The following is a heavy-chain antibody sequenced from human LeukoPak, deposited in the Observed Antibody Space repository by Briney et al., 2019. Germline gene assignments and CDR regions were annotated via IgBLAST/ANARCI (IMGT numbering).Heavy chain of an antibody. CDR3: AGGSGWYSDYFDY. CDR2: TYYRSKWYN. D-gene: IGHD6-19*01. J-gene: IGHJ4*02. CDR1: VDSVSSNSAA. V-gene: IGHV6-1*01. Sequence: SQTLSLTCAISVDSVSSNSAAWDWSRQSPSRGLEWLGRTYYRSKWYNDYAVSVKSRITINPDTSKNQFSLQLNSVTPEDTAVYNRAGGSGWYSDYFDYWGQGTLVTVSS.